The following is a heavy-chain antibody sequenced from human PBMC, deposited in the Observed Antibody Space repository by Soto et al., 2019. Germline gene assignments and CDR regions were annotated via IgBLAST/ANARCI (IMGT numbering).Heavy chain of an antibody. V-gene: IGHV3-15*07. CDR2: IKSKTDGGTT. J-gene: IGHJ6*02. D-gene: IGHD6-6*01. CDR1: GFTFSNAW. CDR3: TTAYSSSSESITALYYYYGMDV. Sequence: PGGSLRLSCAASGFTFSNAWVNWVRQAPGKGLEWVGRIKSKTDGGTTDYAAPVKGRFTISRDDSKNTLYLQMNSLKTEDTAVYYCTTAYSSSSESITALYYYYGMDVWGQGTTVTVSS.